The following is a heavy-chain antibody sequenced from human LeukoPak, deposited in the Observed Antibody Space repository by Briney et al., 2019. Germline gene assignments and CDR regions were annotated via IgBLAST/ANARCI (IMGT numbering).Heavy chain of an antibody. CDR3: AKVKVWEPVPEYYFDY. Sequence: PGGSLRLSCAASGFTFSSYAMSWVRQAPGKGLEWVSAISGSGGSTYCADSVKGRFTISRDNSKNTLYLQMNSLRAEDTAVYYCAKVKVWEPVPEYYFDYWGQGTLVTVPS. CDR2: ISGSGGST. D-gene: IGHD1-26*01. J-gene: IGHJ4*02. V-gene: IGHV3-23*01. CDR1: GFTFSSYA.